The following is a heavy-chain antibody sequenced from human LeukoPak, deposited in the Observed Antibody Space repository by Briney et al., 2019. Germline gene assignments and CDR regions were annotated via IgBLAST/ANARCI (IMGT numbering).Heavy chain of an antibody. V-gene: IGHV3-53*01. CDR3: ARARWFGDWNAFDI. CDR2: IYSGGST. D-gene: IGHD3-10*01. CDR1: GVTVSSNH. J-gene: IGHJ3*02. Sequence: PGGSLRLSCAASGVTVSSNHMSWVRQAPGKGLEWVSVIYSGGSTYYADSVKGRFTISRDNSKNTLYLQMNSLRAEDTAVYYCARARWFGDWNAFDIWGQGTMVTVSS.